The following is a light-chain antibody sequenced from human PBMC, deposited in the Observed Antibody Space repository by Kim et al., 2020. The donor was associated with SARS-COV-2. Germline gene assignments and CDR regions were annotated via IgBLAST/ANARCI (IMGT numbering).Light chain of an antibody. Sequence: PGESASLSCRASQSISSTHLAWYQQKPVQAPRLLIYGASNGATGIPDRFSGSESGTDFTVTISSLDPEDFAVYYCQQYGNSPKFSFGPGTKVDIK. CDR3: QQYGNSPKFS. CDR1: QSISSTH. V-gene: IGKV3-20*01. J-gene: IGKJ3*01. CDR2: GAS.